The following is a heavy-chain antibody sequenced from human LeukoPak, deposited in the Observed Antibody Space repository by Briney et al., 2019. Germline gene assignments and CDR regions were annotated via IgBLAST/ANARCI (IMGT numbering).Heavy chain of an antibody. D-gene: IGHD3-22*01. Sequence: GGSLRLSCAASGFTFSTYSMNWVRQAPGKGLEWVSYISSSSSTIYYADSVKGRFTISRDNAKNSLYLQMNSLRAKDTAVYYCARGSTYYDSSGQVPFDYWGQGTLVTVSS. CDR1: GFTFSTYS. V-gene: IGHV3-48*01. CDR2: ISSSSSTI. CDR3: ARGSTYYDSSGQVPFDY. J-gene: IGHJ4*02.